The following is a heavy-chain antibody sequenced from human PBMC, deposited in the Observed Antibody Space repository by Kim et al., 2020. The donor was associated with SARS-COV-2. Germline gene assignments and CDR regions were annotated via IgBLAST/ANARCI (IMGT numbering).Heavy chain of an antibody. Sequence: GGSLRLSCAASGFTFSSYAMTWVRQAPGKGLEWVSAISGNGGSTYYADSVKGRFTISRDNSKSTLYLQMNSLRAEDMAVYYCAKEWELGVFDIWGQGTMVTVSS. CDR1: GFTFSSYA. D-gene: IGHD1-26*01. V-gene: IGHV3-23*01. CDR3: AKEWELGVFDI. CDR2: ISGNGGST. J-gene: IGHJ3*02.